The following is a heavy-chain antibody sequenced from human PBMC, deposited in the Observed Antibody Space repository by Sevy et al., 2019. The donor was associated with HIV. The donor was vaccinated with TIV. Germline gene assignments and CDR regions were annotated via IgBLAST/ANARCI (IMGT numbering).Heavy chain of an antibody. CDR2: IKRKTGGETT. CDR1: GFTFSNAW. CDR3: TADSKKRGFSALLDY. J-gene: IGHJ4*02. V-gene: IGHV3-15*01. D-gene: IGHD3-10*01. Sequence: GGSLRLSCAASGFTFSNAWMSWVRQAPGKGLEWVGRIKRKTGGETTDYAAPVKGRFTISRDDSKIPLYLQRNSLKAEYTAIYYCTADSKKRGFSALLDYWGQGTLVTVSS.